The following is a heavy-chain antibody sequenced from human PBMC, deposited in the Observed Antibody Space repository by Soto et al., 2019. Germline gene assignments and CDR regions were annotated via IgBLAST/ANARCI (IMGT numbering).Heavy chain of an antibody. CDR1: GFTFSSYW. J-gene: IGHJ4*02. CDR2: SKSDGSGT. Sequence: EVQLVESGGGLVQPGESLTLSCAASGFTFSSYWMHWVRQAPGKGLVWVSRSKSDGSGTYYADSVKGQLTISRDNANNKLYLQMNSLRVEDTDVYFCARGGRNRYDGNGYLGRHWGQGTLVTVSS. CDR3: ARGGRNRYDGNGYLGRH. V-gene: IGHV3-74*01. D-gene: IGHD3-22*01.